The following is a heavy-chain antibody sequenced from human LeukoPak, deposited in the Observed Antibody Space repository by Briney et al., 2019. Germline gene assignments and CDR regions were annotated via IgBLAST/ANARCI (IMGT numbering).Heavy chain of an antibody. CDR1: GGSISSSSHY. CDR3: ARHIGGRYYYYYMDV. CDR2: IYYIGST. J-gene: IGHJ6*03. V-gene: IGHV4-39*01. D-gene: IGHD3-16*02. Sequence: PSETLSLTCTVSGGSISSSSHYWGWIRQPPGKGLEWIGNIYYIGSTYYNPSLKSRVTISVDTSKNQFSLKLSSVTAADTAVYYCARHIGGRYYYYYMDVWGKGTTVTISS.